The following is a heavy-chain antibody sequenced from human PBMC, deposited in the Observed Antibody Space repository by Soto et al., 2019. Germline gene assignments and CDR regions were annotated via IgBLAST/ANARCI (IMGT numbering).Heavy chain of an antibody. CDR2: ISGSGGST. Sequence: PGGSLRLSCAASGFTFSGYAMSWVRQAPGKGLEWVSSISGSGGSTYYADSVKGRFTISRDNSKNTLYLQMNSLRAEDTAVYYCAKDGYYGDYVGDFQHWGQGTLVTVSS. CDR1: GFTFSGYA. D-gene: IGHD4-17*01. J-gene: IGHJ1*01. V-gene: IGHV3-23*01. CDR3: AKDGYYGDYVGDFQH.